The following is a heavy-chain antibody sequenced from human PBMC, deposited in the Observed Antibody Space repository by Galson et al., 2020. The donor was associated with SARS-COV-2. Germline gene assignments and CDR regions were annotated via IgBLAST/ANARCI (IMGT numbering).Heavy chain of an antibody. Sequence: ASVKVSCKASGYTFTDYYMHWMRQAPAQGLEWLGWIDLSNGATNYAPKFPGRVTMTRDTSISTAYMDLSGLKPGDTAVYYCARDSASLSGTFFDYWGQGTLVTVSS. CDR1: GYTFTDYY. CDR3: ARDSASLSGTFFDY. CDR2: IDLSNGAT. V-gene: IGHV1-2*02. D-gene: IGHD6-25*01. J-gene: IGHJ4*01.